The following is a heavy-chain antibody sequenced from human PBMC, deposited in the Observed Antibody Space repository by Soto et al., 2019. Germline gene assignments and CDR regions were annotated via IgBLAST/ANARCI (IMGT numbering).Heavy chain of an antibody. CDR2: INHSGST. J-gene: IGHJ3*02. V-gene: IGHV4-34*01. Sequence: PAETLSLTGAVCGGPFRGYYWSWIRQPPWKGLEWIGEINHSGSTNYNPSLKSRVTISVDTSKKQFSLKLRSVTGAGRAVYNCARVDGLRFLEWYRWAFDTWGKGKIVT. CDR1: GGPFRGYY. D-gene: IGHD3-3*01. CDR3: ARVDGLRFLEWYRWAFDT.